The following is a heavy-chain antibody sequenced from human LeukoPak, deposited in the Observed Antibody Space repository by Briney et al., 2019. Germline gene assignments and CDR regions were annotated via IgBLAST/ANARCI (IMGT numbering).Heavy chain of an antibody. Sequence: SETLSLTCTVSGGSISSGDYYWSWIRQPPGKGLEWIGYIYYSGSTYYNPSLKSRVTISVDTSENQFSLKLSSVTAADTAVYYCARDGREYCGGDCYSLNGMDVWGQGTTVTVSS. V-gene: IGHV4-30-4*01. CDR3: ARDGREYCGGDCYSLNGMDV. J-gene: IGHJ6*02. D-gene: IGHD2-21*02. CDR1: GGSISSGDYY. CDR2: IYYSGST.